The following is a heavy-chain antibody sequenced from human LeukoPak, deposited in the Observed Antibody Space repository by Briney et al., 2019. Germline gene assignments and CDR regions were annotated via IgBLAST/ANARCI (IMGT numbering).Heavy chain of an antibody. CDR1: GFIFSDYT. V-gene: IGHV3-23*01. D-gene: IGHD4-23*01. CDR2: FTAYGGT. J-gene: IGHJ5*02. Sequence: PGGSLRLSCAASGFIFSDYTMMWVRRAPGKGLQWVATFTAYGGTYYAAFVKGRFAISRDNSRDTVSLYMNSLRVEDTAMYYCAKGSTGGKVDWFDPRGPGTLVTVSS. CDR3: AKGSTGGKVDWFDP.